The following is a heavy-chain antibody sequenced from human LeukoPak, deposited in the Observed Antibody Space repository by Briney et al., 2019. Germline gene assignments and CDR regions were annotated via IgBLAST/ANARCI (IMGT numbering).Heavy chain of an antibody. CDR2: IYYSGST. V-gene: IGHV4-31*03. CDR3: ARGEDGDGYNLPFDY. CDR1: GGSISSGGYY. Sequence: PSQTLSLTCTVSGGSISSGGYYWSWIRQHPGKGLEWIGYIYYSGSTYYNPSLKSRITISIDTSKNRFSLKLSSVTAADTAVYYCARGEDGDGYNLPFDYWGQGTLVTVSS. D-gene: IGHD5-24*01. J-gene: IGHJ4*02.